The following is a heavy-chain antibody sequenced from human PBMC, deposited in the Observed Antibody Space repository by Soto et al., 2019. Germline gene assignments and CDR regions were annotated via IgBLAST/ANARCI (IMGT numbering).Heavy chain of an antibody. Sequence: SETLSLTCTVSGGSISSYYWSWIRQPPGKGLEWIGYIYYSGSTNYNPSLKSRVTISVDTSKNQFSLKLSSVTAADPAVYYCGRNKTGITFFGVVTYYFDYWGQGTLVTVSS. CDR2: IYYSGST. CDR3: GRNKTGITFFGVVTYYFDY. V-gene: IGHV4-59*08. D-gene: IGHD3-3*01. CDR1: GGSISSYY. J-gene: IGHJ4*02.